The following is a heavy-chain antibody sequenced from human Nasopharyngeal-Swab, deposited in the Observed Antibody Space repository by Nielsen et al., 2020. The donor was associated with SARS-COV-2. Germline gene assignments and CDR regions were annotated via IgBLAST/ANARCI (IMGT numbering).Heavy chain of an antibody. V-gene: IGHV4-59*01. CDR1: GGSISSYY. CDR2: IYYSGST. D-gene: IGHD3-3*01. Sequence: SETLSLTCTVSGGSISSYYWSWIRQPPGKGLEWIGSIYYSGSTNYNPSLKSRVTISVDTPKYQFSLKLSSMTAADTAVYYCARILTIFGVVASYYFDYWGQGTLVTVSS. CDR3: ARILTIFGVVASYYFDY. J-gene: IGHJ4*02.